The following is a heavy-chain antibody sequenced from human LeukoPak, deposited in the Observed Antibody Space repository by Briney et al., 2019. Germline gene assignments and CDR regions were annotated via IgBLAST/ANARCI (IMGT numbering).Heavy chain of an antibody. CDR2: INHSGST. Sequence: PSETLSLTCAVYGGSFSGYYWSWIRQPPGKGLEWIGEINHSGSTNYNPSLKSRVTISVDTSKNQFSLELSSVTAADTAVYYCARGGYYSPFDYWGQGTLVTVSS. CDR3: ARGGYYSPFDY. J-gene: IGHJ4*02. CDR1: GGSFSGYY. D-gene: IGHD3-22*01. V-gene: IGHV4-34*01.